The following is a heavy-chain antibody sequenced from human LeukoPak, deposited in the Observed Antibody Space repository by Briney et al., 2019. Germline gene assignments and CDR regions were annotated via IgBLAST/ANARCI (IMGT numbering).Heavy chain of an antibody. CDR2: IHHSGST. CDR1: GGSFSGYC. Sequence: SETLSLTCAFYGGSFSGYCWSWIRQPPGKGLEWIGEIHHSGSTNYNPSLKSRVTMSVDTSKNQFSLKLSSVTASDTAVYYCASLYCSSTSCYPHSYAWGQGILVTVSS. CDR3: ASLYCSSTSCYPHSYA. D-gene: IGHD2-2*01. V-gene: IGHV4-34*01. J-gene: IGHJ5*02.